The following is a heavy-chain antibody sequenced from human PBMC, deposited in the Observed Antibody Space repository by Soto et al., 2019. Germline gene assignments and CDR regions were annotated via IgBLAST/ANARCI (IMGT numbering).Heavy chain of an antibody. Sequence: SETLSLTCTVSGGSISSGDYYWSWIRQPPGKGLEWIGYICYSGSTYYNPSLKSRVTISVDTSKNQFSLKLSSVTAADTAVYYCARWWFGEFFDYWGQGTLVTVSS. J-gene: IGHJ4*02. V-gene: IGHV4-30-4*01. D-gene: IGHD3-10*01. CDR2: ICYSGST. CDR3: ARWWFGEFFDY. CDR1: GGSISSGDYY.